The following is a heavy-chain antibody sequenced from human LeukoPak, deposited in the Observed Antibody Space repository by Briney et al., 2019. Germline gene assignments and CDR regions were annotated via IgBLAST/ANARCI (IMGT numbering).Heavy chain of an antibody. V-gene: IGHV1-69*05. CDR3: ARKATTNWFDH. CDR1: GGTFNNYA. J-gene: IGHJ5*02. D-gene: IGHD1-7*01. CDR2: IIPILGIA. Sequence: SVKVSFKSSGGTFNNYAMSLVRQAPGQGLEGMGGIIPILGIANYAQNFQGRVTITTDESTSTAYTELSSLRSEDTAVYYCARKATTNWFDHWGQGTLVTVSS.